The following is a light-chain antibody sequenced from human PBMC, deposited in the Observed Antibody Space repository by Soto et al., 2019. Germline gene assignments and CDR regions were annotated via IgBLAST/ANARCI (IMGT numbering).Light chain of an antibody. Sequence: QSVLTQPASVSGSPGQSITISCTGTSSDVGSYNLVSWYQQHPGKAPKLMIYEVSKRPSGVSNRFSGSKSGNTACLTNSGLQAEDEADYYCCSYAGSSTFYVVFGGGTKVTVL. CDR1: SSDVGSYNL. J-gene: IGLJ2*01. CDR2: EVS. CDR3: CSYAGSSTFYVV. V-gene: IGLV2-23*02.